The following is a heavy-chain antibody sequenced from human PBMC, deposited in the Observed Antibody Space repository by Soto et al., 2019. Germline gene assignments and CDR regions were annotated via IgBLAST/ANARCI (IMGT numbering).Heavy chain of an antibody. V-gene: IGHV4-30-4*01. CDR2: IYYIGST. CDR1: GGSISSCDYY. Sequence: QVQLQESGPGLVKPSQTLSLTCTVSGGSISSCDYYWSWIRQPPGKGLERIGYIYYIGSTYYNLCLSSRDTKSIDTSKNQFSLKLSSVTAADAAVYYCARDTQGDTTVTAPPFDPWRQGTLVAVSS. CDR3: ARDTQGDTTVTAPPFDP. J-gene: IGHJ5*02. D-gene: IGHD4-17*01.